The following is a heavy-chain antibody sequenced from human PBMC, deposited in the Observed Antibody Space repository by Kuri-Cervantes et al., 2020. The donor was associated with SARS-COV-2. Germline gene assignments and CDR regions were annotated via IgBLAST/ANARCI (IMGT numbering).Heavy chain of an antibody. CDR2: INHSGST. J-gene: IGHJ6*03. D-gene: IGHD6-13*01. CDR1: GVSIGSGNYY. Sequence: SQTLSLTCAVSGVSIGSGNYYWSWIRQPPGKGLEWIGEINHSGSTNYNPSLKSRVTISVDTSKNQFSLKLSSVTAADTAVYYCARGGGGGYSSSWYSGSYYMDVWGKGTTVTVSS. CDR3: ARGGGGGYSSSWYSGSYYMDV. V-gene: IGHV4-34*01.